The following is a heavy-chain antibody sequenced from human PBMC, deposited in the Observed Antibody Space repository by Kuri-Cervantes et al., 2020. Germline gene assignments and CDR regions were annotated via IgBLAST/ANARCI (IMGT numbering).Heavy chain of an antibody. V-gene: IGHV4-61*02. Sequence: SETLSLTCTVSGGSISSSSYYWSWIRQPAGKGLEWIGRIYTSGSTNYNPSLKSRVTLSVDTSKNQFSLKLSSVTAADTAVYYCARHGEPTGFDYWGQGTLVTVSS. CDR1: GGSISSSSYY. CDR3: ARHGEPTGFDY. D-gene: IGHD2-21*01. J-gene: IGHJ4*02. CDR2: IYTSGST.